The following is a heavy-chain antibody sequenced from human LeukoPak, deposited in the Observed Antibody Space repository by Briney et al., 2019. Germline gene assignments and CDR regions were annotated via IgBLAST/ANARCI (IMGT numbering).Heavy chain of an antibody. CDR2: IYYSGST. CDR1: GGSITSGDYC. Sequence: SETLSLTCTVSGGSITSGDYCWSWIRQPPGKGLEWIGYIYYSGSTYYNPSLKSRVMISVDTSKNQFSLRLSSVIAADTAMYYCARDSSSSAYWGQGTLVTVSS. D-gene: IGHD6-13*01. V-gene: IGHV4-30-4*01. J-gene: IGHJ4*02. CDR3: ARDSSSSAY.